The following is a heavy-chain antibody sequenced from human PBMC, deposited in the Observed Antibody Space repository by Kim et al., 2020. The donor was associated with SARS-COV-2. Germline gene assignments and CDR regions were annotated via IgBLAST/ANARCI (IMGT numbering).Heavy chain of an antibody. CDR2: IRSKAYGGTT. V-gene: IGHV3-49*04. Sequence: GGSLRLSCTASGFTFGDYAMSWVRQAPGKGLEWVGCIRSKAYGGTTEYAASVKGRFTISRDDSKSIAYLQMNSLKTEDTAVYYCTRWYYDFWSGFDYWGQGTLVTVSS. D-gene: IGHD3-3*01. CDR3: TRWYYDFWSGFDY. J-gene: IGHJ4*02. CDR1: GFTFGDYA.